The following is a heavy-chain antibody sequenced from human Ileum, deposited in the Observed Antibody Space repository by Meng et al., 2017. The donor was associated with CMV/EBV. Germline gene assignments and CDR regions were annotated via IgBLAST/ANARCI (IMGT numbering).Heavy chain of an antibody. V-gene: IGHV3-23*01. CDR3: AKRPQYYDSSAYYADF. CDR2: ISGSGTST. D-gene: IGHD3-22*01. Sequence: FTFGSYAMGWVRQTPGRRLEWVTGISGSGTSTYHADYVKGRFSISRDNSKRTLYLQMNSLRVEDTAIYYCAKRPQYYDSSAYYADFWGQGTMVTVSS. J-gene: IGHJ3*01. CDR1: FTFGSYA.